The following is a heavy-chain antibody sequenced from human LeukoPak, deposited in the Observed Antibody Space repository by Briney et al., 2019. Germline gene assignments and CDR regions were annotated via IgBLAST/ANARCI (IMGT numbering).Heavy chain of an antibody. Sequence: ASVKVSCKASGYTFTSYGISWVRQAPGQGREGMGWISAYNGNTNYAQKLQGRVTMTTDTSTSTAYMELRSLRSDDTAVYYCARESYSYPFFDYWGQGPLVTVSS. CDR3: ARESYSYPFFDY. D-gene: IGHD5-18*01. J-gene: IGHJ4*02. V-gene: IGHV1-18*01. CDR1: GYTFTSYG. CDR2: ISAYNGNT.